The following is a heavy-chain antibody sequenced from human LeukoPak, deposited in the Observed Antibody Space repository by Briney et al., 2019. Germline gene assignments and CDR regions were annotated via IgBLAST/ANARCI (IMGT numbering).Heavy chain of an antibody. CDR1: GFTFTGYF. CDR2: IHPNNGGT. D-gene: IGHD7-27*01. V-gene: IGHV1-2*02. Sequence: ASAKVSCKASGFTFTGYFIHWVRQAPGQGLEWMGWIHPNNGGTKYAQKFQGRVTMTRDTSINTDYMELSRLRSDDTALYYCTRDGFSGAAFDYWGQGTLVTVSS. CDR3: TRDGFSGAAFDY. J-gene: IGHJ4*02.